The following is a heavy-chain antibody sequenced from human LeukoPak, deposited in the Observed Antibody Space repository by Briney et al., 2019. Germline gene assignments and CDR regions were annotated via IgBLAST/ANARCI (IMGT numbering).Heavy chain of an antibody. Sequence: PSETLSLTCTVSGASISSSYWSWIRQPPGKGLEWIGYIHYSGNTNYTPTLKNRLTMSVDTSKNQFSLKLSSVTAADTAAYYCVRGYYDSSGSSNTFDIWGQGTMVTVSS. CDR1: GASISSSY. V-gene: IGHV4-59*01. CDR3: VRGYYDSSGSSNTFDI. D-gene: IGHD3-22*01. J-gene: IGHJ3*02. CDR2: IHYSGNT.